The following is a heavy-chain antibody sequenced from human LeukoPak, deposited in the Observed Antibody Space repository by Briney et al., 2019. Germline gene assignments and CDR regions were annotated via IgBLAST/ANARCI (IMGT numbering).Heavy chain of an antibody. J-gene: IGHJ4*02. CDR3: ARDGAGTLGG. CDR1: GGSISSGGYY. V-gene: IGHV4-30-2*01. Sequence: SETLSLTCTVSGGSISSGGYYWSWIRQPPGKGLEWIGYIYHSGSTYYNPSLKSRVTISVDRSKNQFSLKLSSVTAADTAVYYCARDGAGTLGGWGQGTLVTVSS. CDR2: IYHSGST. D-gene: IGHD1-1*01.